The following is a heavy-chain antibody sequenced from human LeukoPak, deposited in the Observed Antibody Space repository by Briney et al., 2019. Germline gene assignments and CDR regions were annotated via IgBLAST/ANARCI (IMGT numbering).Heavy chain of an antibody. V-gene: IGHV4-30-4*08. Sequence: SETLSLTCTVSGGSISSGDYYWSWIRQPPGKGLEWIGYIYYSGSTYYNPSLKSRVTISVDTSKNQFSLKLSSVTAADTAVYYCARVLLSRYYYDSRGGAFDIWGQGTMVTVSP. J-gene: IGHJ3*02. D-gene: IGHD3-22*01. CDR3: ARVLLSRYYYDSRGGAFDI. CDR2: IYYSGST. CDR1: GGSISSGDYY.